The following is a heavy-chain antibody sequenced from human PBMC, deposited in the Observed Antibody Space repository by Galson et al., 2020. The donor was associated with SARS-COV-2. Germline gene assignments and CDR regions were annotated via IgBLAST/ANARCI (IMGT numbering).Heavy chain of an antibody. CDR2: INHSGST. CDR3: AREPTYGYSSGWYKVEDY. J-gene: IGHJ4*02. Sequence: SQTLSLPCAVYGGSFSGYYWSWLRQPPGKGLEWIGEINHSGSTNYNPSLKSRVTISVDTSKNQFSLKLSSVTAADTAVYYCAREPTYGYSSGWYKVEDYWGQGTLVTVSS. D-gene: IGHD6-19*01. CDR1: GGSFSGYY. V-gene: IGHV4-34*01.